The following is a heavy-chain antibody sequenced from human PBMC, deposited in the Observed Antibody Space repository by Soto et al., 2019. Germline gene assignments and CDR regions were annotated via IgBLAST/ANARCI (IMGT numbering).Heavy chain of an antibody. Sequence: LRLSCAASGFTFSTYAMRWVRQVPGKGLEWVSTISDAAGSAYYVDSVKGRFTISRDNSKKTLYLQMNSLRAEDSAVYYCAKDGNWLDVYFDVWGQGTPVTVSS. CDR1: GFTFSTYA. V-gene: IGHV3-23*01. J-gene: IGHJ4*02. CDR3: AKDGNWLDVYFDV. D-gene: IGHD6-19*01. CDR2: ISDAAGSA.